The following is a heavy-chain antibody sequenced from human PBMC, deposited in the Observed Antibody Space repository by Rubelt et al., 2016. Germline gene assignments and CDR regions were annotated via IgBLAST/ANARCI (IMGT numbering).Heavy chain of an antibody. CDR1: GFTFSSYA. CDR3: AQAQRLRPDTAGPLLS. J-gene: IGHJ5*02. V-gene: IGHV3-23*01. Sequence: GFTFSSYAMSWVRQAPGKGLEWVSSISGGGGSTYYADSVKGRFTISRDNSKNTLYLQMNSLRAEDTAIYFCAQAQRLRPDTAGPLLSWGRGTLVTVSS. D-gene: IGHD5-18*01. CDR2: ISGGGGST.